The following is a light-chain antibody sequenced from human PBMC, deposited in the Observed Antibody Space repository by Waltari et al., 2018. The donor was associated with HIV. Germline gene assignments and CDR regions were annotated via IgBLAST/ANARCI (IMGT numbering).Light chain of an antibody. Sequence: YELTQPPSVSVAPGQTAIITCSGDKLGQKYAHWYQQKSGQSPVLLIYEDSKRRSGSPGRFSGSISGDTATLTISGTQAEDEADYHCQAWDRSTVIFAGGTKLTVL. V-gene: IGLV3-1*01. CDR3: QAWDRSTVI. J-gene: IGLJ2*01. CDR2: EDS. CDR1: KLGQKY.